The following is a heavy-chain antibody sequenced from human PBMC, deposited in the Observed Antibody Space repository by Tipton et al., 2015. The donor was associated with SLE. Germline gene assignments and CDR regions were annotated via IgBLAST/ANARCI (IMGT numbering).Heavy chain of an antibody. J-gene: IGHJ6*02. V-gene: IGHV4-34*01. CDR3: ARDNSGSYYYYYGMDV. CDR2: INHSGST. CDR1: GGSFSGYY. D-gene: IGHD1-26*01. Sequence: TLSLTCAVYGGSFSGYYWSWIRQPPGKGLEWIGEINHSGSTNYNPSLKSRVTISVDTSKNQFSLKLSSVTAADTAVYYCARDNSGSYYYYYGMDVWGQGTTVTVSS.